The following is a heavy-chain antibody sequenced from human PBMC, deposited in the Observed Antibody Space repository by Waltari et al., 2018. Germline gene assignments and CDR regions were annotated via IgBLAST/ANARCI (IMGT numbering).Heavy chain of an antibody. V-gene: IGHV4-39*01. D-gene: IGHD2-21*02. CDR2: ISYSGST. J-gene: IGHJ6*03. CDR3: ARQATDTYYYYYMDV. Sequence: QLQLQESGPGLVKPSETLSLTCTVSGGSISTSTYYLVWIRQPPGQGLEWIGSISYSGSTSYNPSLNSRVTMSVDTSKNQFYLKLNSVTAADTAVYYCARQATDTYYYYYMDVWGKGTTVTVSS. CDR1: GGSISTSTYY.